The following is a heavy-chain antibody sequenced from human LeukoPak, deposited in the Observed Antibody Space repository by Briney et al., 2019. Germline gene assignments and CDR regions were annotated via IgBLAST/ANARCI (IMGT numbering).Heavy chain of an antibody. V-gene: IGHV1-2*02. Sequence: ASVRVSCKASGYTFIGYYMHWVRQAPGQALEWMGWINPNGGAINYAQTFQGRVTLTRDTSRNTAYMEINRLTSDDTAVYYCVKPSRGPYYWFDLWGQGTLVTVS. CDR1: GYTFIGYY. J-gene: IGHJ5*02. D-gene: IGHD1-1*01. CDR3: VKPSRGPYYWFDL. CDR2: INPNGGAI.